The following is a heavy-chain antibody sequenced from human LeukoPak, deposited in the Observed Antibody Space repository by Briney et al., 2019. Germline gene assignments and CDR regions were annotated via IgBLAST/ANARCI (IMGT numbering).Heavy chain of an antibody. CDR2: ISSNGGST. CDR1: GFTFSSYA. V-gene: IGHV3-64*01. J-gene: IGHJ4*02. CDR3: AKDRRAVAGLYFDY. D-gene: IGHD6-19*01. Sequence: GGSLRLSCAASGFTFSSYAMHWVRQAPGKGLEYVSAISSNGGSTYYANSVKGRFTISRDNSKNTLYLQMNSLRAEDTAVYYCAKDRRAVAGLYFDYWGQGTLVTVSS.